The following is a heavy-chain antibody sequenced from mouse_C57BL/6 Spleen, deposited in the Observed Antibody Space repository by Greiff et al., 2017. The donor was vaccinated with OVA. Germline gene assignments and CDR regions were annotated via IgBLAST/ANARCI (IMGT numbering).Heavy chain of an antibody. Sequence: VQLQQPGAELVKPGASVKMSCKASGYTFTSYWITWVKQRPGQGLEWIGDIYPGSGSTNYNEKFKSKATLTVDTSSSTAYMQLSSLTSEDSAVYYCARPHYYGSSYPYYFDYWGQGTTLTVSS. D-gene: IGHD1-1*01. V-gene: IGHV1-55*01. CDR1: GYTFTSYW. J-gene: IGHJ2*01. CDR3: ARPHYYGSSYPYYFDY. CDR2: IYPGSGST.